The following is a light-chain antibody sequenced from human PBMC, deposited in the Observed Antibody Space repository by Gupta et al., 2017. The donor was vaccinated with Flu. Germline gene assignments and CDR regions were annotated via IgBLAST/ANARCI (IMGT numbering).Light chain of an antibody. V-gene: IGLV3-21*02. CDR2: DDS. J-gene: IGLJ1*01. CDR1: NIGNKI. Sequence: SDVLTQPPSVSVAPGQTARLTCGGNNIGNKIVHWYQQKPGQAPVVVVFDDSDRPSRIPERFSGSYSGNAATLTINRVEAGDEADYYCQVWDSTSDHYVFGTGTKVTVL. CDR3: QVWDSTSDHYV.